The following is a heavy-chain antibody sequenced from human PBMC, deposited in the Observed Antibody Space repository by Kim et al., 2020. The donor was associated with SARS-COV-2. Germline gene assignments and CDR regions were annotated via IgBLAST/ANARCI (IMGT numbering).Heavy chain of an antibody. CDR1: GGSFSGYY. D-gene: IGHD6-13*01. CDR3: ARVVAAAGRGRYFDY. Sequence: SETLSLTCAVYGGSFSGYYWSWIRQPPGKGLEWIGEINHSGSTNYNPSLKSRVTISVDTSKNQFSLKLSSVTAADTAVYYCARVVAAAGRGRYFDYWGQG. V-gene: IGHV4-34*01. CDR2: INHSGST. J-gene: IGHJ4*02.